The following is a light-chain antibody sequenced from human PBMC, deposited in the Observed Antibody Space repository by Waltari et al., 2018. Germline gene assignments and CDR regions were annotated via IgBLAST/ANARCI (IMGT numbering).Light chain of an antibody. J-gene: IGLJ7*01. CDR1: SSNIGINY. CDR2: EDT. CDR3: GTWDSSLSGAV. Sequence: QSVLTQPPSVSAAPAQGVTISCSGRSSNIGINYVFWDRQLQGTAPKLRIYEDTERPSGIPGRFSGSKSGTSATLDIPGRQAGDEADYYCGTWDSSLSGAVFGGGTHLTVL. V-gene: IGLV1-51*02.